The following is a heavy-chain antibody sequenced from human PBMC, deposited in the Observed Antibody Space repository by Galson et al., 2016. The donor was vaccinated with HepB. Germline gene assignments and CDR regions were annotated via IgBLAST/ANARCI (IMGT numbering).Heavy chain of an antibody. D-gene: IGHD1/OR15-1a*01. CDR3: VREDNLEHPALADF. CDR1: GFTFSSQS. J-gene: IGHJ4*02. V-gene: IGHV3-21*01. Sequence: SLRLSCATSGFTFSSQSMSWARQAPGKGLEWVSSINSVGSYIFYADSVKGRFTISRDNAKDSLYLQMNSLRVEDTAVYICVREDNLEHPALADFWGQGTLVTVSS. CDR2: INSVGSYI.